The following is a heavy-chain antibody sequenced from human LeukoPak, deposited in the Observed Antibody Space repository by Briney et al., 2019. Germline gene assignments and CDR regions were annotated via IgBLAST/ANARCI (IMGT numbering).Heavy chain of an antibody. Sequence: QAGGSLRLSCAASGFIFSDYGVHWVRQVPGKGLEGVALISYDANKQYYADSVKGRFTISRDNSKNTLYLQMNSLRAEDTAVYYCARGLGITIFGVVINTAPDNSYNWFDPWGQGTLVTVSS. J-gene: IGHJ5*02. CDR1: GFIFSDYG. CDR2: ISYDANKQ. D-gene: IGHD3-3*01. CDR3: ARGLGITIFGVVINTAPDNSYNWFDP. V-gene: IGHV3-30*03.